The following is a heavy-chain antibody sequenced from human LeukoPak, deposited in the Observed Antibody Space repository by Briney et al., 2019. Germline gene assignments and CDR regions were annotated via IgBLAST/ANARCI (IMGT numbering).Heavy chain of an antibody. CDR2: INPNSVGT. CDR1: GYTFTAYY. J-gene: IGHJ5*02. D-gene: IGHD3-10*01. V-gene: IGHV1-2*06. Sequence: ASVKVSCKASGYTFTAYYMHWVRQAPGKGLEWMGRINPNSVGTNYARQFQGRVTMTRDTSISTAYMELSRLRSDDTAVYYCARDGRRITMVRGVSNWFDPWGQGTLVTVSS. CDR3: ARDGRRITMVRGVSNWFDP.